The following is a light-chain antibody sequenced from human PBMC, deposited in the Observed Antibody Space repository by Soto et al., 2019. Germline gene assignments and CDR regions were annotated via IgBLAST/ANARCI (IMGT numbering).Light chain of an antibody. CDR1: SSDIGAYNY. Sequence: QSALTQPASVSGSPGQSITISCTGTSSDIGAYNYVSWYRQHPGKAPKLMIYEVINRPSGVSNRFSGPKSGNTASLTISGLQAEDEADYYCSSYTSSSTTPYVFGTGTKLTVL. V-gene: IGLV2-14*01. CDR3: SSYTSSSTTPYV. J-gene: IGLJ1*01. CDR2: EVI.